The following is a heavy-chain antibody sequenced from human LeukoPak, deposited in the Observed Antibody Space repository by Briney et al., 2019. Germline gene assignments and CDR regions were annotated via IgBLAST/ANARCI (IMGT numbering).Heavy chain of an antibody. CDR3: ARDEYYDYVWGSLDFDY. Sequence: ASVKVSCKASGYTFTSYGISWARQAPGQGLEWMGWISAYNGNTNYAQKLQGRVTMTTDTSTSTAYMELRSLRSDDTAVYYCARDEYYDYVWGSLDFDYWGQGTLVTVSS. J-gene: IGHJ4*02. CDR1: GYTFTSYG. V-gene: IGHV1-18*01. CDR2: ISAYNGNT. D-gene: IGHD3-16*01.